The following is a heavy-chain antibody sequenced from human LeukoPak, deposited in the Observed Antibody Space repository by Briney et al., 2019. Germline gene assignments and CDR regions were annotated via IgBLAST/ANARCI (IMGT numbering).Heavy chain of an antibody. CDR1: GFTFSSYA. CDR3: ARGGEYSYGSSGY. Sequence: GGSLRLSRAASGFTFSSYAMHWVRQAPGKGLEWVAVISYDGSNKYYADSVKGRFTISRDNSKNTLYLQMNSLRAEDTAVYYCARGGEYSYGSSGYWGQGTLVTVSS. D-gene: IGHD5-18*01. J-gene: IGHJ4*02. V-gene: IGHV3-30*04. CDR2: ISYDGSNK.